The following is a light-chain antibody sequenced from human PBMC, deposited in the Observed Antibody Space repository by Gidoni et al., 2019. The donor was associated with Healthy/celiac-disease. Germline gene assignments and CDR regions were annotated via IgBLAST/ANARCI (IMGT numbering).Light chain of an antibody. CDR2: KAS. J-gene: IGKJ1*01. Sequence: DIQMTQSPSTLSASVGDRVTITCRASQSISSWLAWYQQKPGKAPKLLIYKASNLESGVPSRFSGSASGTEFTLTISSLQPDDFACYYCQQYNSYPRTFGQXTKVEIK. V-gene: IGKV1-5*03. CDR1: QSISSW. CDR3: QQYNSYPRT.